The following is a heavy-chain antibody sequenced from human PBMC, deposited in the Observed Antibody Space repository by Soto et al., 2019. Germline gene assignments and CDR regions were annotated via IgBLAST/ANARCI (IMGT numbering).Heavy chain of an antibody. J-gene: IGHJ4*02. CDR1: GFVFSSYG. D-gene: IGHD3-22*01. CDR3: AKDTYYYDSSGYYVFDY. Sequence: QVQLVESGGGVVQPGRSLRLSCAASGFVFSSYGIHWVRQAPGKGLEWVAGISYDGRNRYYTDSVKGRFTISRDNSMNTLDLQMNSLRAEDTAVYYCAKDTYYYDSSGYYVFDYWGQGTLVTVSS. CDR2: ISYDGRNR. V-gene: IGHV3-30*18.